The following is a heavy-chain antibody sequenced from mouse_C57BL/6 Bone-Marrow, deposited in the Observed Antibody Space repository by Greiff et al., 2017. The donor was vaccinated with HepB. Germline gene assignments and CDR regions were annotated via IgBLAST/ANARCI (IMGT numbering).Heavy chain of an antibody. J-gene: IGHJ3*01. CDR2: IDPSDSYT. V-gene: IGHV1-50*01. CDR3: AREGELLRYPAWFAY. D-gene: IGHD1-1*01. CDR1: GYTFTSYW. Sequence: VQLQQPGAELVKPGASVKLSCKASGYTFTSYWMQWVKQRPGQGLEWIGEIDPSDSYTNYNQKFKGKATLTVDTSSSTAYMQLSSLTSEDSAVYYCAREGELLRYPAWFAYWGQGTLVTVSA.